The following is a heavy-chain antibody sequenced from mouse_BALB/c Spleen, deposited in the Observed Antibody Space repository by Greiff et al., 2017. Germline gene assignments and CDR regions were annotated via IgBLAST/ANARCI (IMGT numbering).Heavy chain of an antibody. J-gene: IGHJ4*01. Sequence: EVKLLQSGPDLVKPGASLKISCKASGYTFTEYNMHWVKQSHGKSLEWIGGINPNDGGTSYNQKFKGKATLTVDKSSSNAYMELRSLTSEDSAVYTCECDSDGYGLYYAMDYWGQGTSVTVSS. V-gene: IGHV1-22*01. CDR2: INPNDGGT. CDR3: ECDSDGYGLYYAMDY. D-gene: IGHD2-3*01. CDR1: GYTFTEYN.